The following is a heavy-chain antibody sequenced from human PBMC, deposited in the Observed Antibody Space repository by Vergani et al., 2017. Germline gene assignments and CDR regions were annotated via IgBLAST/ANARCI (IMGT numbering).Heavy chain of an antibody. V-gene: IGHV4-59*11. Sequence: QVQLQESGPGLVKSSETLSLTCSVSFDSIRNLYCNWIRQPPGKGLEWIGSIHYSENTNYNPSLKTRVTISVDTSKNQFSLTLTSVTAADTAVYYCARDGGEYDKVALDVWGQGTKVTVTS. D-gene: IGHD2-21*01. CDR2: IHYSENT. CDR3: ARDGGEYDKVALDV. CDR1: FDSIRNLY. J-gene: IGHJ3*01.